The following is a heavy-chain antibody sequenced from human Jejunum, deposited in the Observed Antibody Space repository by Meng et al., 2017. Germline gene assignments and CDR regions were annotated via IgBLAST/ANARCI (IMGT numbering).Heavy chain of an antibody. CDR1: GGSLTGYY. J-gene: IGHJ5*02. CDR3: VRRRSGASSLFDL. V-gene: IGHV4-34*01. CDR2: IHFSGTT. D-gene: IGHD2-15*01. Sequence: QVHLQQWGAGLLKSSATLSLTCAVYGGSLTGYYWSWIRQAPEKGLEYIGDIHFSGTTTYMPSLRSRLTLSVDTSNNHFSLKLNPVTAADTATYYCVRRRSGASSLFDLWGPGTLVTVSS.